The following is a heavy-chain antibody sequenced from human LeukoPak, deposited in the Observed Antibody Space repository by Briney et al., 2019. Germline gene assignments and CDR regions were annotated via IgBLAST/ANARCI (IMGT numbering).Heavy chain of an antibody. CDR3: TRDFYCSGGSCYALFDY. CDR1: GFTFGDYA. D-gene: IGHD2-15*01. V-gene: IGHV3-49*04. CDR2: IRSKAYGGTT. J-gene: IGHJ4*02. Sequence: GGSLRLSCTASGFTFGDYAMSWVRQAPGKGLEWVGFIRSKAYGGTTEYAASVKGRFTISRDDSKSIAYLQMNSLKTEDTAVYYCTRDFYCSGGSCYALFDYWGQGTLVTVSS.